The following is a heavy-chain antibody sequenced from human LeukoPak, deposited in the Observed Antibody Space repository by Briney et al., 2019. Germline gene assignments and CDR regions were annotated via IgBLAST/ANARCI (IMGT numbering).Heavy chain of an antibody. D-gene: IGHD3-10*01. Sequence: GGSLRLSCAASGFTFSSYGMHWVRQAPGKGLEWVAVIWYDGSNKYYADSVKGRFTISRDNSKSTLYLQMNSLKASDTAMYYCARLYYGSGRDKNWFDPWGQGTLVTVSS. CDR3: ARLYYGSGRDKNWFDP. J-gene: IGHJ5*02. V-gene: IGHV3-33*01. CDR2: IWYDGSNK. CDR1: GFTFSSYG.